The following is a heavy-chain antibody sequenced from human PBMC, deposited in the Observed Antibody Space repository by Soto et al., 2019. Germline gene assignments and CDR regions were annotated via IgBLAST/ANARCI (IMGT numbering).Heavy chain of an antibody. CDR1: GGTFSSYA. CDR3: AKAKGYDSSGYPSWFDP. CDR2: IIPIFGTA. V-gene: IGHV1-69*01. Sequence: QVQLVQSGAEVKKPGSSVKVSCKASGGTFSSYAISWVRQAPGQGLEWMGGIIPIFGTANYAQKFQGRVTITADESTSTACMELSSLRSEDTAVYYCAKAKGYDSSGYPSWFDPWGQGTLVTVSS. J-gene: IGHJ5*02. D-gene: IGHD3-22*01.